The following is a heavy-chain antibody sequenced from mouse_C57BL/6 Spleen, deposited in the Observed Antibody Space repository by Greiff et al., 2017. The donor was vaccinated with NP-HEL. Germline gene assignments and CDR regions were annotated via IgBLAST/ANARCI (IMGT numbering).Heavy chain of an antibody. V-gene: IGHV7-1*01. CDR3: ARDDGAMDY. Sequence: EVMLVESGGGLVQSGRSLRLSCATSGFTFSDFYMEWVRQAPGKGLEWIAASRNKANDYTTAYSASVKGRFIVSRDTSQSILDLQMNALRAEDTAIYYCARDDGAMDYWGQGTSVTVSS. CDR2: SRNKANDYTT. J-gene: IGHJ4*01. CDR1: GFTFSDFY.